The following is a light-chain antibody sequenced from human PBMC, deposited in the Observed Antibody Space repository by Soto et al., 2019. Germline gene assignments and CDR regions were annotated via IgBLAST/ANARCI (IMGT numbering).Light chain of an antibody. J-gene: IGKJ4*01. CDR1: QSVSTN. CDR3: QQYNDWPLT. Sequence: EIVVTQSPATLSVSPGERATLSCRASQSVSTNLAWYQQKPGQAPRLLIYGASTRATGIPARFSGSGSGTEFSLTINSLQSEDVAVYYCQQYNDWPLTFGGGTKV. V-gene: IGKV3-15*01. CDR2: GAS.